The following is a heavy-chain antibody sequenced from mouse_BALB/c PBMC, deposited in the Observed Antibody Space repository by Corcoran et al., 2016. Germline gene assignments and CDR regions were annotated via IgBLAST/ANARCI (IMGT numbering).Heavy chain of an antibody. D-gene: IGHD2-1*01. J-gene: IGHJ4*01. CDR3: ARRGNYGLYSAMDY. CDR2: INPNNGGT. Sequence: DLLQQSGPELVKTGPSVKIRCKASGYTCTDYNIDWGKQSHGKSHEWIGDINPNNGGTIYNQKFKGKATLTVDKSSSTAYMELRSLTSEDTAVYYCARRGNYGLYSAMDYWGQGTSVTVS. CDR1: GYTCTDYN. V-gene: IGHV1-18*01.